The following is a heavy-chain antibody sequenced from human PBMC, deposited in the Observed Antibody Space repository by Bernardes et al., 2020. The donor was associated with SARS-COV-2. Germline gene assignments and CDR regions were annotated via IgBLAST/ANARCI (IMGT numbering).Heavy chain of an antibody. V-gene: IGHV3-23*01. Sequence: GGSLRLSCAVSASTFPSYAISCVRQAPEKGLEWVSAMSGSGGSTYYADSVKGRFTISRDNSKNTLYLQMNSLRAEDTAVYYCTPLGYWGQGTLVTVSS. J-gene: IGHJ4*02. CDR2: MSGSGGST. CDR3: TPLGY. CDR1: ASTFPSYA.